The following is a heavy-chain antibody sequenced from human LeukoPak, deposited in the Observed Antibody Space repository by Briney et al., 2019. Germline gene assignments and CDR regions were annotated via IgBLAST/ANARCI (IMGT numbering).Heavy chain of an antibody. CDR1: GYTFSSYG. Sequence: GGSLRLSCAASGYTFSSYGMHWVRQAPGKGLEWVAVIWYDGSNKYYADSVKGRFTISRDNSKNTLYLQMNSLRAEDTAVYYRARDDIAVTGALDFWGQGTLVTVSS. V-gene: IGHV3-33*01. CDR2: IWYDGSNK. CDR3: ARDDIAVTGALDF. D-gene: IGHD6-19*01. J-gene: IGHJ4*02.